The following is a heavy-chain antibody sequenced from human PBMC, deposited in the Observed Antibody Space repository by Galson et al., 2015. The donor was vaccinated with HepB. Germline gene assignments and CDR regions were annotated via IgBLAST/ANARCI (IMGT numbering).Heavy chain of an antibody. CDR3: ARLDYGGKNSFDY. D-gene: IGHD4-23*01. CDR1: GFTFSSYG. J-gene: IGHJ4*02. CDR2: ISYDGSNK. Sequence: SLRLSCAASGFTFSSYGMHWVRQAPGKGLEWVAVISYDGSNKYYADSVKGRFTISRDNSKNTLYLQMNSLRAEDTAVYYCARLDYGGKNSFDYWGQGTLVTVSS. V-gene: IGHV3-30*03.